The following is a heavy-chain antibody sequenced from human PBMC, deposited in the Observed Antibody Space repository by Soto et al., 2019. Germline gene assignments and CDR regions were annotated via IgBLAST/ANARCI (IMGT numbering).Heavy chain of an antibody. V-gene: IGHV1-69*18. CDR2: IIPIFGTP. J-gene: IGHJ5*02. D-gene: IGHD2-2*01. Sequence: QVQLVQSGAEVKKPGSSVKVSCKASGGTFSNFVLSWVRQAPGQGLEWMGKIIPIFGTPNYAQQFQGRVTITADDSTTTAYMELSSLRSEETAVYYCARDPGQDCTTTSCYHPGWFDHWGQGTLVTVSS. CDR3: ARDPGQDCTTTSCYHPGWFDH. CDR1: GGTFSNFV.